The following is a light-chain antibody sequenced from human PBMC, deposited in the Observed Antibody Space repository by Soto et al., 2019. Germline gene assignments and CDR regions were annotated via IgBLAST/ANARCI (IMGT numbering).Light chain of an antibody. CDR1: SSDVCAYNF. J-gene: IGLJ1*01. CDR3: CSYAGSYTLV. Sequence: QSALTQPRSVSGSPGQSVTISCAGTSSDVCAYNFVSWYQQHPGKAPKLMIYDVSKRPSGVPDRFSGSKSGNTASLTISGLHAEDEADYYCCSYAGSYTLVFGTGTKVTVL. V-gene: IGLV2-11*01. CDR2: DVS.